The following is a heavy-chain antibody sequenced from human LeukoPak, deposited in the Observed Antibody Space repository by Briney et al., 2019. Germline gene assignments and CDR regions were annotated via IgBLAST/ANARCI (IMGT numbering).Heavy chain of an antibody. Sequence: SETLSLTCAVYGGSFSGYYWSWIRQPPGKGLEWIGEINHSGSTNYNPSLKSRVTISVDTSKNQFSLKLSSVTAADTAVCYCAILPPSVTTPLDYWGQGTLVTVSS. CDR3: AILPPSVTTPLDY. CDR1: GGSFSGYY. V-gene: IGHV4-34*01. D-gene: IGHD4-17*01. CDR2: INHSGST. J-gene: IGHJ4*02.